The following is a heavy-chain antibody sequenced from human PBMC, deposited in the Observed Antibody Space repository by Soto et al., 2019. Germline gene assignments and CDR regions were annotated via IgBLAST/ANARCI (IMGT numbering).Heavy chain of an antibody. CDR1: GFTFNTYT. CDR2: ISSSSSTI. Sequence: PGGSLRLSCAASGFTFNTYTMNWVRQAPGKGLEWVSYISSSSSTIYYADSAKGRFTISRDNSKNTLYLQMNSLRAEDTAVYYCARAHTSSGSIWGQGTLVTVSS. J-gene: IGHJ4*02. CDR3: ARAHTSSGSI. D-gene: IGHD6-19*01. V-gene: IGHV3-48*01.